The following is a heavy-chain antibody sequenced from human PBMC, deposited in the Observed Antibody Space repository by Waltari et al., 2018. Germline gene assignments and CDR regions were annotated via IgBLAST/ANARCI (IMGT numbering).Heavy chain of an antibody. J-gene: IGHJ5*02. CDR3: ARSRSSGSYYRERGGYNWFDP. D-gene: IGHD3-10*01. CDR1: GGTFSSYA. V-gene: IGHV1-69*06. CDR2: IIPIIGTS. Sequence: QVQLVQSGAEVKKPGSSVKVSCKASGGTFSSYAISWVRQAPGQGLEWLGGIIPIIGTSNYGQKFQGRVTSTADKSTSTAYMELSSLRSEDTAVYYCARSRSSGSYYRERGGYNWFDPWGQGTLVTVSS.